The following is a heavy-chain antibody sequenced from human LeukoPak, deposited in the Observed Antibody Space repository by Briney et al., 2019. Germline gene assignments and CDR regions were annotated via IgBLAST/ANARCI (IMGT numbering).Heavy chain of an antibody. Sequence: GASVKVSCKASGYTFTSYYMHWVRQAPGQGLEWMGWINPNSGGTNYAQKFQGRVTMTRDTSISTAYMELSRLRSDDTAVYYCAITTGNAADYYYGMDVWGQGTTVTVSS. V-gene: IGHV1-2*02. D-gene: IGHD1-1*01. J-gene: IGHJ6*02. CDR3: AITTGNAADYYYGMDV. CDR2: INPNSGGT. CDR1: GYTFTSYY.